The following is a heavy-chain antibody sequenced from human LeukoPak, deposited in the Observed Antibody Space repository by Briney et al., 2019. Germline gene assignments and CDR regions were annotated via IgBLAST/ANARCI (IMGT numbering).Heavy chain of an antibody. J-gene: IGHJ4*02. V-gene: IGHV3-23*01. CDR1: GFTFSSYA. CDR2: FSETNSGT. CDR3: AKVVRTGNSMFDF. Sequence: GGSLRLSCAAPGFTFSSYAMSWVRQAPGKGLEWVSGFSETNSGTYYADSVKGRFTISRDNSRNTLYLQMNSLGAEDTAEYFCAKVVRTGNSMFDFWGQGTLVTVPS. D-gene: IGHD2/OR15-2a*01.